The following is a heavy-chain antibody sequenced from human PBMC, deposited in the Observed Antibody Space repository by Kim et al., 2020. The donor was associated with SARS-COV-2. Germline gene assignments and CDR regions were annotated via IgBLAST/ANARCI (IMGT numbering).Heavy chain of an antibody. CDR2: IIYSGST. Sequence: SETLSLTCTVSGGSISSYYWNWIRQPPGKGLEWIGYIIYSGSTNYSPSLKSRVTISLDTSKNQFSLKLSSVTAADTAVYYCARSGGRGMILVPAAPTVWG. D-gene: IGHD2-2*01. V-gene: IGHV4-59*01. CDR1: GGSISSYY. J-gene: IGHJ3*01. CDR3: ARSGGRGMILVPAAPTV.